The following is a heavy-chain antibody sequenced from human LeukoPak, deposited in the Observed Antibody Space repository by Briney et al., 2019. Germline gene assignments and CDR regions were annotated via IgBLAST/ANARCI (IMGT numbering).Heavy chain of an antibody. Sequence: SVKVSCKASGFTFTSSAMQWVRQARGQRLEWIGWIVVGSGNTDYAQKFQERVTITRDMSTSTAYMELSSLRSEDTAVYYCAADSWYGYYYYYGMDVWGQGTTVTVPS. CDR1: GFTFTSSA. CDR3: AADSWYGYYYYYGMDV. CDR2: IVVGSGNT. D-gene: IGHD6-13*01. V-gene: IGHV1-58*02. J-gene: IGHJ6*02.